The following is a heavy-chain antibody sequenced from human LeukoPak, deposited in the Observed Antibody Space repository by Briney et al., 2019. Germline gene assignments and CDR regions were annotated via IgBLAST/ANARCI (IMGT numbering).Heavy chain of an antibody. CDR3: ARIADCTNGVCYPDYYYYYGMDV. CDR2: ISYDGSNK. Sequence: GGSLRLSCAASGFTFSSYAMSWVRQAPGKGLEWGAVISYDGSNKYYADSVKGRFTISRDNSKNTLYLQMNSLRAEDTAVYYCARIADCTNGVCYPDYYYYYGMDVWGQGTTVTVSS. V-gene: IGHV3-30-3*01. D-gene: IGHD2-8*01. J-gene: IGHJ6*02. CDR1: GFTFSSYA.